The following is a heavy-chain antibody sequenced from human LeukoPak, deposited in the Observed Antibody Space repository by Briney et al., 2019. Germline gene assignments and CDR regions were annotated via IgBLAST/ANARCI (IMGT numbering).Heavy chain of an antibody. Sequence: PSETLSLTCSVSDDSITMYYWTWIRQPPGKGLEWSGYVDHTGSTNFNPSLNGRVSISRDTSKNLFSLRLRSVTAADTAVYFCARGRVSSSTWYSTYYYYLYMDVWGKGTTVTVSS. CDR2: VDHTGST. CDR3: ARGRVSSSTWYSTYYYYLYMDV. V-gene: IGHV4-59*01. CDR1: DDSITMYY. D-gene: IGHD4-11*01. J-gene: IGHJ6*03.